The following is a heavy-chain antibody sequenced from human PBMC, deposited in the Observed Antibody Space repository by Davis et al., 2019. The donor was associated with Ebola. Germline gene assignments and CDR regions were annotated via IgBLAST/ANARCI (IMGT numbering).Heavy chain of an antibody. CDR2: ISYDGSNK. Sequence: PGGSLRLSCAASGFTFSSYGMHWVRQAPGKGLEWVAVISYDGSNKYYADSVKGRFTISRDNSKNTLYLQMNSLRAEDTAVYYCAKSFLIVVVPKHGLIDYWGQGTLVTVSS. V-gene: IGHV3-30*18. CDR1: GFTFSSYG. J-gene: IGHJ4*02. D-gene: IGHD3-22*01. CDR3: AKSFLIVVVPKHGLIDY.